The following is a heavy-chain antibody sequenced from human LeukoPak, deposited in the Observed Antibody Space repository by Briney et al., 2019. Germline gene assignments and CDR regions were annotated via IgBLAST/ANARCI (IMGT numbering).Heavy chain of an antibody. V-gene: IGHV3-23*01. D-gene: IGHD2-2*01. CDR3: AKSDIVVVPAASGGLNFDY. J-gene: IGHJ4*02. CDR1: GFTFSSYA. Sequence: GGSLRLSCAASGFTFSSYAMSWVRQAPGKGLEWASAISGSGDSTYYADSVKGRFTISRDNSKNTLYLQMNSLRAEDTAVYYCAKSDIVVVPAASGGLNFDYWGQGTLVTVSS. CDR2: ISGSGDST.